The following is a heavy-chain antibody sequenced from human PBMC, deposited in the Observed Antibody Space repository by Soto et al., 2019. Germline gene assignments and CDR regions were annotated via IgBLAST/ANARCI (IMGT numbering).Heavy chain of an antibody. CDR2: IYPSDSQT. CDR1: GYSFSNWW. V-gene: IGHV5-51*01. J-gene: IGHJ5*02. D-gene: IGHD4-17*01. Sequence: PWESLKISCKGSGYSFSNWWIAWVRQMPGKGLEYMGIIYPSDSQTRYSPSFQGQVTISADKSISTAYLQWSSLKASDTAIYYCARHGFYGDYSSNYFDPWGQGTLVTVSS. CDR3: ARHGFYGDYSSNYFDP.